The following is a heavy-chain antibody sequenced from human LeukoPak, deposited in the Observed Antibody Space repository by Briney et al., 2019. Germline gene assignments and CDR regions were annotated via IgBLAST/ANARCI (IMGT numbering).Heavy chain of an antibody. J-gene: IGHJ4*02. D-gene: IGHD6-19*01. V-gene: IGHV3-23*01. Sequence: GGSLRLSSAASGFTFSNYVMSWVRQAPGKGLEWVSGISGSGDSTYYADSVKGRFTISRDNSKNTLYLQMNSLRVEDTAAYYCAKIRAPSGWFNSDYWGQGTLVTVSS. CDR1: GFTFSNYV. CDR3: AKIRAPSGWFNSDY. CDR2: ISGSGDST.